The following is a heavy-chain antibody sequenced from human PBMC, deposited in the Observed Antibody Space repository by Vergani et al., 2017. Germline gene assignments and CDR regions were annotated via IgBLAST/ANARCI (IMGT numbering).Heavy chain of an antibody. Sequence: QVQLVESGGGVVQPGRSLRLSCAASGFTFSSYGMHWVRQAPGKGLEWVAVISYDGSNKYYADSVKGRFTISRDNSKNTLYLQMNSLRAEDTAVYYCAKDRYIAVAGTYYYYGMDVWGQGP. CDR1: GFTFSSYG. J-gene: IGHJ6*02. CDR2: ISYDGSNK. D-gene: IGHD6-19*01. CDR3: AKDRYIAVAGTYYYYGMDV. V-gene: IGHV3-30*18.